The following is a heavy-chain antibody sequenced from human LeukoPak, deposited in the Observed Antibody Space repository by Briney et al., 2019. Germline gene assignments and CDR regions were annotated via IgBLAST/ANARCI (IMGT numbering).Heavy chain of an antibody. V-gene: IGHV3-48*03. CDR2: ISSSGSTI. Sequence: PGGSLRLSCAAAGFTFSSYEMNWVRQAPGKGLEWVSYISSSGSTIYYADSVKGRFTISRDNAKNSLYLQMNSLRAEDTAVYYCAELGITMIGGVWGKGATVTISS. D-gene: IGHD3-10*02. CDR3: AELGITMIGGV. J-gene: IGHJ6*04. CDR1: GFTFSSYE.